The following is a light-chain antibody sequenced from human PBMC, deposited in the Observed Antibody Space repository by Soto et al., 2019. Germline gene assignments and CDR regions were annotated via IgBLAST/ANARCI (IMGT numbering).Light chain of an antibody. V-gene: IGLV4-69*01. CDR2: LNSDGSH. CDR3: QTWGTGIQV. CDR1: SGHSSYA. Sequence: QSVLTQSPSASASLGASVKLTCTLSSGHSSYAIAWHQQQPEKGPRYLMKLNSDGSHSKGDGIPDRFSGSSSGAERYLTISSLQCEDEADYCCQTWGTGIQVFGGGTKLTVL. J-gene: IGLJ3*02.